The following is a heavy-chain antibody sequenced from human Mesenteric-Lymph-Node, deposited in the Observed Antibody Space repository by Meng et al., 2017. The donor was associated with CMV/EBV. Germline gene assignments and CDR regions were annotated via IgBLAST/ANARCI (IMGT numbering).Heavy chain of an antibody. CDR1: GWSFCGYT. D-gene: IGHD3-9*01. J-gene: IGHJ4*02. CDR2: NNHSGIT. Sequence: VLLYPSETLSVTCAIYGWSFCGYTLNWIGNAPEKRLSWIGVNNHSGITPYKPSLTSRIILSVCTSTNQITLNMSSVTAANTAGSYCARVYSYAILTGYFDYWGRGALVTVSS. V-gene: IGHV4-34*01. CDR3: ARVYSYAILTGYFDY.